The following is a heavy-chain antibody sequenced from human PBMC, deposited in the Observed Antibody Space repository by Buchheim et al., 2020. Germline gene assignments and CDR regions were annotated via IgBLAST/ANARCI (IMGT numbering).Heavy chain of an antibody. J-gene: IGHJ4*02. Sequence: QVQLQESGPGLVKPSGTLSLTCAVSGDSVSNGNWWNWVRQPPGKGLEWIGEIDHSGFTKYNPSLKSRVTIELDKPKNHFSLKLTSVTAADTAVYYCARDSGYRSEYWGQGTL. V-gene: IGHV4-4*02. CDR2: IDHSGFT. CDR3: ARDSGYRSEY. CDR1: GDSVSNGNW. D-gene: IGHD5-18*01.